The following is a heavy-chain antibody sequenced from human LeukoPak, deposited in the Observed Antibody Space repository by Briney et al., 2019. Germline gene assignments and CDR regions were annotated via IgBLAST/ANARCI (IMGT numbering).Heavy chain of an antibody. CDR1: GFTFSSYW. D-gene: IGHD4-11*01. V-gene: IGHV3-30*18. Sequence: GGSLRLSCAASGFTFSSYWMSWVRQAPGKGLEWVAVISYDGSNKYYADSVKGRFTISRDNSKNTLYLQMNSLRAEDTAVYYCAKLTSLQDGVGHWGQGTLVTVSS. J-gene: IGHJ4*02. CDR2: ISYDGSNK. CDR3: AKLTSLQDGVGH.